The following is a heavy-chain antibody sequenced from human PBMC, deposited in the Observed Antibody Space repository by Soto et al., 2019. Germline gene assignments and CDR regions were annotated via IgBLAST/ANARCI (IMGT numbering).Heavy chain of an antibody. CDR2: ISGSGGST. V-gene: IGHV3-23*01. J-gene: IGHJ4*02. CDR1: GFTFSSYA. D-gene: IGHD5-12*01. Sequence: PGGSLRLSCAASGFTFSSYAMSWVRQAPGKGLEWVSAISGSGGSTYYADSVKGRFTISRDNSKNTLYLQMNSLRAEDTAVYYCARVGQWLLVRYFDYWGQGTLVTVSS. CDR3: ARVGQWLLVRYFDY.